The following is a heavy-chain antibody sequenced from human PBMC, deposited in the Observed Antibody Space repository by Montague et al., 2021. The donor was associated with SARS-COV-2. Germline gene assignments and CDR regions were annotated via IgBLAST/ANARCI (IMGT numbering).Heavy chain of an antibody. CDR1: GGSFSVYY. CDR3: ARLHCSSTSCYYLFFAETSHFDY. J-gene: IGHJ4*02. V-gene: IGHV4-34*01. D-gene: IGHD2-2*01. Sequence: SETLSLTCAVYGGSFSVYYWSWIRQPPGKGLEWIGEINHSGSTNXNPSLKSRVTISVDTSKNQFSLKLSSVTAADTAVYYCARLHCSSTSCYYLFFAETSHFDYWGQGTLVTVSS. CDR2: INHSGST.